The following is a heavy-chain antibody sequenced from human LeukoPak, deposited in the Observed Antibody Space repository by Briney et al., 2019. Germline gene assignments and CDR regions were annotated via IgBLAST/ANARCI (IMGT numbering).Heavy chain of an antibody. Sequence: GGSLRLSCAGSGFSFSSYDMLWVRQATGKGLEWVSAIGSGGDTYYAGSVKGRFTISRESAKNSFYLQMNSLSAGDTAVYFCARAVAATDEIDSWGQGTLVTVSS. J-gene: IGHJ4*02. V-gene: IGHV3-13*01. CDR2: IGSGGDT. CDR3: ARAVAATDEIDS. D-gene: IGHD6-19*01. CDR1: GFSFSSYD.